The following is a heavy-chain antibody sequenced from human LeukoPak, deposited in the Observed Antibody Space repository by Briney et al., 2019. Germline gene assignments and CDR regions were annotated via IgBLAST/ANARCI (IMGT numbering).Heavy chain of an antibody. Sequence: GSLRLSCSASGFTFSSYAISLVRQASEEGLEWVLIISGSGGSAYYADSVKGRFTISRDNSKNTLYLQMNSLRAEDTAVYYCAKGSYYDSSGSFYFDYWGQGTLVTVSS. CDR3: AKGSYYDSSGSFYFDY. J-gene: IGHJ4*02. CDR2: ISGSGGSA. CDR1: GFTFSSYA. V-gene: IGHV3-23*01. D-gene: IGHD3-22*01.